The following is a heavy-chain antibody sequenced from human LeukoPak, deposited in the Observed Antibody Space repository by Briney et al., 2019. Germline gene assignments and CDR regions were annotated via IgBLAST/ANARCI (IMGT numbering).Heavy chain of an antibody. Sequence: GGSLRLSCAASGFTFSSHVMNWVRQAPGKGLEWVSVISGGSNTYYADSVKGRFTISRDNSKNTLYLQMNSLRAEDTAVYYCASRYYDSSGYYGYYFDYWGQGTLVTVSS. D-gene: IGHD3-22*01. V-gene: IGHV3-23*01. CDR1: GFTFSSHV. CDR3: ASRYYDSSGYYGYYFDY. J-gene: IGHJ4*02. CDR2: ISGGSNT.